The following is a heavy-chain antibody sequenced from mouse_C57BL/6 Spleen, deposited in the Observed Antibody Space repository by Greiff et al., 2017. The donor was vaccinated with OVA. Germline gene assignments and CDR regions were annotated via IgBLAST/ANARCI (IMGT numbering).Heavy chain of an antibody. CDR3: AREDYDDAMDY. CDR2: ISDGGSYT. CDR1: GFTFSSYA. V-gene: IGHV5-4*01. J-gene: IGHJ4*01. Sequence: DVKLVESGGGLVKPGGSLKLSCAASGFTFSSYAMSWVRQTPEKRLEWVATISDGGSYTYYPDNVKGRFTISRDNAKNNLYLQMSHLKSEDTAMYYCAREDYDDAMDYWGQGTSVTVSS. D-gene: IGHD2-4*01.